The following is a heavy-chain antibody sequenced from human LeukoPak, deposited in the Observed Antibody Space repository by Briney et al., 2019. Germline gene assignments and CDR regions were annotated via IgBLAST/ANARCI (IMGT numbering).Heavy chain of an antibody. CDR2: INPNSGGT. V-gene: IGHV1-2*02. CDR3: ARGIYDSSDFEYFQD. J-gene: IGHJ1*01. CDR1: GYTFTSYG. Sequence: ASVKVSCKASGYTFTSYGISWVRQAPGQGLEWMGWINPNSGGTNYAQKFQGRVTLTRDTSISTAYMELSRLRSDDTAVYYCARGIYDSSDFEYFQDWGQGTLVTVSS. D-gene: IGHD3-22*01.